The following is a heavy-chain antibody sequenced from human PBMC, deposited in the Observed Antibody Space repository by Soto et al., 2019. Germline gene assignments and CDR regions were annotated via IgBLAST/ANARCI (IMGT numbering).Heavy chain of an antibody. V-gene: IGHV3-30*18. Sequence: PGGSLRLSCAASGFNFNTYGRHWVRKDPGKGLEWVAVISYDGSNKYYAGSVKGRLTISRDNSKNTLYLQMNSLRAEDTAVYYCAKGQHCSTTSCYFYFYGMDVWGQGTKVTVSS. D-gene: IGHD2-2*01. CDR2: ISYDGSNK. CDR1: GFNFNTYG. CDR3: AKGQHCSTTSCYFYFYGMDV. J-gene: IGHJ6*02.